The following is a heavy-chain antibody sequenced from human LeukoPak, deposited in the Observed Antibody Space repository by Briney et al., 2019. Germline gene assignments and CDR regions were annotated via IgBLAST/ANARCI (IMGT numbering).Heavy chain of an antibody. Sequence: GGSLRLSCVASGFTFTTYGMNWVRQAPGKGLEWVSGITGSGDRTYYADSVKGRFTISRDNAKNSLYLQMNSLRAEDTAVYYCAELGITMIGGVWGKGTTVTISS. V-gene: IGHV3-23*01. CDR1: GFTFTTYG. CDR3: AELGITMIGGV. CDR2: ITGSGDRT. D-gene: IGHD3-10*02. J-gene: IGHJ6*04.